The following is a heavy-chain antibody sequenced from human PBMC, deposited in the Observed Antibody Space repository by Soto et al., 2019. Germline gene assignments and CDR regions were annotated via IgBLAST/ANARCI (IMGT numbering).Heavy chain of an antibody. CDR2: ISFDGINK. CDR1: GFTFGKYG. Sequence: QVHLVESGGGVVRPGESLTLSCAASGFTFGKYGMHWDRQAPGKGLEWVTVISFDGINKDYADSVKGRFTISRDNSKNTLYLSMHSLRPEDTAVYYCAKSGDSGWYGDYVDGFDIWGQGTMVTVSS. CDR3: AKSGDSGWYGDYVDGFDI. D-gene: IGHD6-19*01. J-gene: IGHJ3*02. V-gene: IGHV3-30*18.